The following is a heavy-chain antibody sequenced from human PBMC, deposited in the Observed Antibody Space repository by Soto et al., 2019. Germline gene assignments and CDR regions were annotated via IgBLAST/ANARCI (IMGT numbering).Heavy chain of an antibody. J-gene: IGHJ4*02. D-gene: IGHD3-9*01. Sequence: QLQLQESGPGLVKPSETLSLTCTVSGGSISSSSYSWDWIRQPPGKGLEWIGSIYYSGSTSYNPSLKSRVTISVDTSMNQFSLKLNSVTAADTAVYYCVRHGAFRYFFTYWGQGSLVTVSS. CDR1: GGSISSSSYS. CDR2: IYYSGST. CDR3: VRHGAFRYFFTY. V-gene: IGHV4-39*01.